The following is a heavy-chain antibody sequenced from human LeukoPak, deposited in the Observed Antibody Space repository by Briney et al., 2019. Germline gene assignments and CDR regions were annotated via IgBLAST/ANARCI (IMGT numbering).Heavy chain of an antibody. D-gene: IGHD6-13*01. CDR2: IYTSGST. J-gene: IGHJ5*02. CDR1: GNSISSGDNY. Sequence: SETLSLTCTVSGNSISSGDNYWSWIRQPAGKGLEWIGRIYTSGSTNYNPSLKSRVTISGDTSKNQFSLRLSSVTAADTAVYYCAREPMGLAAGWFDPWGQGTLVTVSS. V-gene: IGHV4-61*02. CDR3: AREPMGLAAGWFDP.